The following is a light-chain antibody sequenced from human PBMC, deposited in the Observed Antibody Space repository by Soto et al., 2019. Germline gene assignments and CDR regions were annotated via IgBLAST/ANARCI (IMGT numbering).Light chain of an antibody. J-gene: IGKJ5*01. CDR3: QQSYSTPIT. CDR1: QGIRNY. CDR2: AAS. V-gene: IGKV1-8*01. Sequence: AIRMTQSPSALCASTGYRVTVSCLASQGIRNYLAWYQQKPGKAPKLLINAASSVQSGVPSRFSGSGSGTDFTLTINSLQSEDFATYYCQQSYSTPITLGQGTRLEIK.